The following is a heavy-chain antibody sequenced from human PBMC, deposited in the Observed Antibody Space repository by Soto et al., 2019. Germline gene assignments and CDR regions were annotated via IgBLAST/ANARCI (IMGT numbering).Heavy chain of an antibody. V-gene: IGHV5-10-1*01. D-gene: IGHD3-9*01. J-gene: IGHJ6*02. CDR1: GYSFTSYW. Sequence: GESLKISCKGSGYSFTSYWISWVRQMPGKGLEWMGRIDPSDSYTSYSPSFQGHVTISADKSISTAYLQWSSLKASDTAMYYCARGVIAYYDILTGGGYYYGMDVWGQGTTVTVSS. CDR3: ARGVIAYYDILTGGGYYYGMDV. CDR2: IDPSDSYT.